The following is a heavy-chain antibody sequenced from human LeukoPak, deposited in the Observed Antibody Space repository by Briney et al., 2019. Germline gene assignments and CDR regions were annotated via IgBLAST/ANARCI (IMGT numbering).Heavy chain of an antibody. CDR1: GGSFSGYY. V-gene: IGHV4-34*01. J-gene: IGHJ4*02. D-gene: IGHD3-10*01. CDR3: ARGDGSGSYYGGY. CDR2: INHSGST. Sequence: SETLSLTCAVYGGSFSGYYWSWIRQPPGKGLEWIGEINHSGSTNYNPSLKSRVTISVDTSKNQFSLKLNSVTAADTAVYYCARGDGSGSYYGGYWGQGTLVTVSS.